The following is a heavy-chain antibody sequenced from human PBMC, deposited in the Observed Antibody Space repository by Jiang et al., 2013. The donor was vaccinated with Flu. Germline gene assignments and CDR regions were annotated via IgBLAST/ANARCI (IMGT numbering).Heavy chain of an antibody. CDR1: GYGFLTYG. CDR2: ISVYNGDT. CDR3: ARGGQAVSGFRDAFDL. D-gene: IGHD3-3*01. J-gene: IGHJ3*01. Sequence: GAEVKKPGTSVKVSCKASGYGFLTYGISWVRQAPGQGLEWMGGISVYNGDTNYAQKVQDRVFMTTDTATTTAYMELRSLTHEDTAIYFCARGGQAVSGFRDAFDLWGQGTMVTVSS. V-gene: IGHV1-18*04.